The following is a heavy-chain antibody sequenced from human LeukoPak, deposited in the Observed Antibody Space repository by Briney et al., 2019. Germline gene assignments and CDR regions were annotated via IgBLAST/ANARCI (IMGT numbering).Heavy chain of an antibody. Sequence: ASVKVSCKASGYTFTSYGISWVRQAPGQGLEWMGWISAYNGNTNYAQKLQGRVTMTTDTSTSTAYMELRSLGSDDTAVYYCARRLVATAFGAYYYYMDVWGKGTTVTVSS. J-gene: IGHJ6*03. V-gene: IGHV1-18*01. CDR2: ISAYNGNT. CDR1: GYTFTSYG. CDR3: ARRLVATAFGAYYYYMDV. D-gene: IGHD5-12*01.